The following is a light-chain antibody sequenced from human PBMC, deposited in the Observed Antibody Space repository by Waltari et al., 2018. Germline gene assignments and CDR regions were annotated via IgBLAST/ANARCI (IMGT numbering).Light chain of an antibody. V-gene: IGKV1-17*01. Sequence: DIQMTQSPSSLSASVGDRVTITCRASQGIRNDLAWYQQKPGKAPKRLIYAASSLQSAVPSRFSGRGSGKDFTLTVSSLQPEDAATYYCLQHNSFPLTFGGGTNVEIK. J-gene: IGKJ4*01. CDR3: LQHNSFPLT. CDR1: QGIRND. CDR2: AAS.